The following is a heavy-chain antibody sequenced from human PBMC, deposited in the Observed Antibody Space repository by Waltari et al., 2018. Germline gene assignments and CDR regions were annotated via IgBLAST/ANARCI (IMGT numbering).Heavy chain of an antibody. V-gene: IGHV4-38-2*01. CDR1: GYSISSGYY. D-gene: IGHD2-2*01. J-gene: IGHJ4*02. CDR2: IYHSGSP. Sequence: QVQLQESGPGLVKPSETLSLTCAVSGYSISSGYYWGWIRQPPGKGLEWIGSIYHSGSPYYNPPLKSRVTISVDTSKNQFSLKLSSVTAADTAVYYCARQGIHRVVPAAVPFDYWGQGTLVTVSS. CDR3: ARQGIHRVVPAAVPFDY.